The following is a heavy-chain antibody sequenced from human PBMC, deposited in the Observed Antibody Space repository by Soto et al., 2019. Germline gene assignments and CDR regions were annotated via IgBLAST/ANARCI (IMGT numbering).Heavy chain of an antibody. CDR2: IIPIFGTA. D-gene: IGHD5-18*01. V-gene: IGHV1-69*13. J-gene: IGHJ4*02. CDR1: GGTFSSYA. CDR3: ARSTGGYSYGYGFQNSGDY. Sequence: GASVKVSWKASGGTFSSYAISWVRQAPGQGLEWMGGIIPIFGTANYAQKFQGRVTITADESTSTAYMELSSLRSEDTAVYYCARSTGGYSYGYGFQNSGDYWGQGTLVTVSS.